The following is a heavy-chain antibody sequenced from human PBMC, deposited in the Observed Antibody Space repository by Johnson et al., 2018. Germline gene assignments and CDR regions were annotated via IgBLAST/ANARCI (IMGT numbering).Heavy chain of an antibody. Sequence: VQLQEWGGGPVEAGGSLRLCCAASGFTVSTNYMNWVRQAPGKGLEGVSVIDKGGITYYTDSAKGRFTISRDNSKNTVYLQMNSLRVEDTALYYCAGADWNYGFADYWGQGTLVTVSS. D-gene: IGHD1-7*01. CDR2: IDKGGIT. J-gene: IGHJ4*02. V-gene: IGHV3-66*02. CDR3: AGADWNYGFADY. CDR1: GFTVSTNY.